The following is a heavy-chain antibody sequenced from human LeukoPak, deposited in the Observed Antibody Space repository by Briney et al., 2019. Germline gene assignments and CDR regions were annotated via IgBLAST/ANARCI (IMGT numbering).Heavy chain of an antibody. D-gene: IGHD2-2*01. V-gene: IGHV3-33*01. Sequence: GGSLRLFCAASGFTFSSYGMHWVRQAPGKGLEWVAVIWYDGSNKYYADSVKGRFTISRDNSKNTLYLQMNSLRAEDTAVYYCARSTSRVYFDYWGQGTLVTVSS. CDR1: GFTFSSYG. CDR2: IWYDGSNK. J-gene: IGHJ4*02. CDR3: ARSTSRVYFDY.